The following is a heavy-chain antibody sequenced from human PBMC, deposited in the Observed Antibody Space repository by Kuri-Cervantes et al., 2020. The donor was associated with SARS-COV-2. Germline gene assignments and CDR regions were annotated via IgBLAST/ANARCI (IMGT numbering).Heavy chain of an antibody. D-gene: IGHD2-21*01. CDR3: AKDRVGVQDF. Sequence: GESLKISCAASGFNFSRTDMHWVRQAPGKGLEWVAVISHDGKNKKCIASGKGRSTISRDNSQNTLCLHMKSLRSEDTAMYYCAKDRVGVQDFWGQGTLVTVSS. J-gene: IGHJ4*02. CDR1: GFNFSRTD. V-gene: IGHV3-30*18. CDR2: ISHDGKNK.